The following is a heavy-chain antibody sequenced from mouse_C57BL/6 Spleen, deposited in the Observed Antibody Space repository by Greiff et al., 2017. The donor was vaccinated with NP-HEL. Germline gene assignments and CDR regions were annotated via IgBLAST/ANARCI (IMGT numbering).Heavy chain of an antibody. CDR2: IDPNSGGT. J-gene: IGHJ2*01. Sequence: QVQLQQPGAELVKPGASVKLSCKASGYTFTSYWMHWVKQRPGRGLEWIGRIDPNSGGTKYNEKFKSKATLTVDKHSSTAYLQLSSLTSEYSAVYYEARPTVVACDYLGQGTTLTVSS. V-gene: IGHV1-72*01. CDR1: GYTFTSYW. D-gene: IGHD1-1*01. CDR3: ARPTVVACDY.